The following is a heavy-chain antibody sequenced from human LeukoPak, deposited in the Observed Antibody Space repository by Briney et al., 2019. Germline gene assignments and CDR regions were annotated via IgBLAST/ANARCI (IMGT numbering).Heavy chain of an antibody. CDR2: ISSGSRYM. J-gene: IGHJ4*02. V-gene: IGHV3-21*01. Sequence: GGSLRLSCAASGFTFSTYSMNWVRQALGKGLEWVSSISSGSRYMYYADSVKGRFTISRDNAKNSLYLLMNSLRAEDTAVYYCATDVRDEYSSGWYPIGYWGQGTLVTVSS. CDR3: ATDVRDEYSSGWYPIGY. CDR1: GFTFSTYS. D-gene: IGHD6-19*01.